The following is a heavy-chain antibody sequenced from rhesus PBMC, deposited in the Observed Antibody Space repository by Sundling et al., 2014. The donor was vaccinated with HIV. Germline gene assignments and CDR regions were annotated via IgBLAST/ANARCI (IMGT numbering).Heavy chain of an antibody. CDR2: ISNDGGRT. D-gene: IGHD2-21*01. CDR3: AREAIEYCIGRGCYESRP. V-gene: IGHV3-178*01. J-gene: IGHJ5-1*01. Sequence: EVQLVESGGGLAKPGGSLRLSCAASGFTFSDYYMDWVRQAPGKGLEWVSRISNDGGRTWYADSVKGRFTISRENARNTLYLQMDSLRAEDTAVYYCAREAIEYCIGRGCYESRPWGPGVLVTVSS. CDR1: GFTFSDYY.